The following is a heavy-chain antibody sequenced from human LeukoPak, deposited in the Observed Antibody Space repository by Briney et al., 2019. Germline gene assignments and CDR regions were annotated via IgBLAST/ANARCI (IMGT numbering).Heavy chain of an antibody. V-gene: IGHV4-59*01. CDR3: ARDRELGY. J-gene: IGHJ4*02. CDR2: IYNSGTT. Sequence: SETLSLTCTVSGGSISIYYWSWIRQPPGKGLEWIGYIYNSGTTNYNPSLKSRLTISVDTPKNQFSLKLTSVTAADTAVYYCARDRELGYWGQGILVTVSS. D-gene: IGHD3-10*01. CDR1: GGSISIYY.